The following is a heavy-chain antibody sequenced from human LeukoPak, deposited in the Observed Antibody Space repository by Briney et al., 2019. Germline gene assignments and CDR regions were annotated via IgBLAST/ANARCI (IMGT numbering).Heavy chain of an antibody. CDR1: GFTFSTYW. D-gene: IGHD3-10*01. Sequence: PGGSLRLSCAASGFTFSTYWMHWVCQAPGKGLVWVSHINPAGSTAFYADSVKGRFTISRDNAKNTVYLQMSSLGAEDTAVYYCGRGMIGAYGSDYWGQGTLVTVSS. CDR2: INPAGSTA. J-gene: IGHJ4*02. CDR3: GRGMIGAYGSDY. V-gene: IGHV3-74*01.